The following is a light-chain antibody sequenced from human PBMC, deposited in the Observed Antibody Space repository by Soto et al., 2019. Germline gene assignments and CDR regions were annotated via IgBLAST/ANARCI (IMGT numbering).Light chain of an antibody. CDR1: QGISSW. CDR3: QQANSFTIT. J-gene: IGKJ5*01. V-gene: IGKV1-12*01. Sequence: EIQRIQSASSVSASVGYRVTITCRASQGISSWLAWYQQKPGKAPKLLIYAASSLQSGVPSRFSGSVSGTDGTITISSLKKEDGSTYDCQQANSFTITFCQGTRLEIK. CDR2: AAS.